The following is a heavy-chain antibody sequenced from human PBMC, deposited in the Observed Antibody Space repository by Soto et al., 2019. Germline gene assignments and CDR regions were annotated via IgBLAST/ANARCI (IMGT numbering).Heavy chain of an antibody. CDR1: GFIFSNYV. Sequence: GGSLRLSCAASGFIFSNYVMYWVRQAPGKGLEWVAFMSYDGTTKSYADSVKGRFTISRDNSQNTLYLQMNSLRPEDTGVYYCAREVLWSRYFDYWGQGTLVTVSS. V-gene: IGHV3-30-3*01. D-gene: IGHD3-10*01. CDR2: MSYDGTTK. J-gene: IGHJ4*02. CDR3: AREVLWSRYFDY.